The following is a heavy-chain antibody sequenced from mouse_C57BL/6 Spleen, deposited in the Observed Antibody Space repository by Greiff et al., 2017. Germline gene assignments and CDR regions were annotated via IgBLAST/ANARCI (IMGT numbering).Heavy chain of an antibody. V-gene: IGHV1-64*01. CDR2: IHPNSGST. D-gene: IGHD4-1*01. CDR3: AKLTGTRYFDV. CDR1: GYTFTSYW. J-gene: IGHJ1*03. Sequence: QVQLKQPGAELVKPGASVKLSCKASGYTFTSYWMHWVKQRPGQGLEWIGMIHPNSGSTNYNEKFKSKATLTVDKSSSTAYMQLSSLTSEDSAVYYCAKLTGTRYFDVGGTGTTVTVAS.